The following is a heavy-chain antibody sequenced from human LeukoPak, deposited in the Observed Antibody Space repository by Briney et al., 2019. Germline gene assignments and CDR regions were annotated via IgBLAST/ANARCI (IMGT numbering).Heavy chain of an antibody. Sequence: PGGSLRLSCAASGFTFSNYAMTWVRQAPGKGLEWVSTITGSGGNAYYADSVKGRFTISRDNSKDTLYLQMNSLRAEDTAVYYCGEGNSGSGSYYTESWGQGTLVTVSS. CDR2: ITGSGGNA. CDR1: GFTFSNYA. J-gene: IGHJ4*02. D-gene: IGHD3-10*01. V-gene: IGHV3-23*01. CDR3: GEGNSGSGSYYTES.